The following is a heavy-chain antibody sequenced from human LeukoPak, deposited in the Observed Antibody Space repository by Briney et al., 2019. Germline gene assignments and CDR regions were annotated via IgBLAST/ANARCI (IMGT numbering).Heavy chain of an antibody. CDR3: ARLNDYDSSGYYPPDY. V-gene: IGHV5-51*01. J-gene: IGHJ4*02. CDR1: GYSFTTYW. Sequence: GESLKISCKASGYSFTTYWIGWVRQMPGRGLEWMGMIYPGDFDTKYSPSFQGQVTISADKSISTAYLQWSSLKASDTAMYYCARLNDYDSSGYYPPDYWGQGTLVTVSS. D-gene: IGHD3-22*01. CDR2: IYPGDFDT.